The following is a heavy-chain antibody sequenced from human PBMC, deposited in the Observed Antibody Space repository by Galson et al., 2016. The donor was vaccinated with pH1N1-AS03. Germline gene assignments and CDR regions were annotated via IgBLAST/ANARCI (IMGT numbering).Heavy chain of an antibody. J-gene: IGHJ3*01. CDR1: GYTFTTYD. V-gene: IGHV1-8*01. D-gene: IGHD3-22*01. CDR3: ARVRYSYDGTGYSDAFDF. CDR2: MNPNTGKK. Sequence: SVKVSCKASGYTFTTYDINWVRQAPGQGLEWMGWMNPNTGKKGSAENLQGRLIITRNNSISTAYMQLSSLRSEDTAVYYCARVRYSYDGTGYSDAFDFWGQGTMVTVSS.